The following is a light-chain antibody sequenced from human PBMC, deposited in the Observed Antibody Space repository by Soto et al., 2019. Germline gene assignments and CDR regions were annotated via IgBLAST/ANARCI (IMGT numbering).Light chain of an antibody. CDR3: QHSYDTPLT. CDR1: QNIDKY. Sequence: DIRMTQSPASLSASVGDRVTVTCRASQNIDKYLHWYQHKPGKAPKLLIYAASSLQSGVPSRFSGSGSGTDFTLTISSLQPEDFATYYCQHSYDTPLTFGGGTKVDIK. CDR2: AAS. J-gene: IGKJ4*01. V-gene: IGKV1-39*01.